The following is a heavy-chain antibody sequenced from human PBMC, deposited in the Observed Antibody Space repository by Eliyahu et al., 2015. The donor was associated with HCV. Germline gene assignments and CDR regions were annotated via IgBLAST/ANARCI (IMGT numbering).Heavy chain of an antibody. CDR3: AKTTDWLTNYFDF. D-gene: IGHD3-9*01. V-gene: IGHV3-33*06. J-gene: IGHJ4*02. Sequence: QVQLVESXGGVVQPGRSLRLSXXASGFTFSTYGMHWVRQAPGKGLEWVAVIWYDGSNENYADSVKGRFTISRDNSKNTLYLQMNSLRAEDTAVYYCAKTTDWLTNYFDFWGQGALVTVSS. CDR2: IWYDGSNE. CDR1: GFTFSTYG.